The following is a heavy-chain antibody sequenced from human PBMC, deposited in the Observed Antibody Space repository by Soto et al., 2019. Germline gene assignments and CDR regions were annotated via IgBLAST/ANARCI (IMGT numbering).Heavy chain of an antibody. J-gene: IGHJ6*03. CDR1: GYTFSDYY. D-gene: IGHD5-12*01. CDR3: VRESGGATATLDYYYFYMDV. Sequence: QVQLVQSGAEVKKPGASVTVSCKASGYTFSDYYLHWVRQAPGQGPEWMGWINPNGGGTKYGQKFRGRVTMTRDTSVRTAFMELNSLKSDDTAVYYCVRESGGATATLDYYYFYMDVWGKGTTVTVSS. V-gene: IGHV1-2*02. CDR2: INPNGGGT.